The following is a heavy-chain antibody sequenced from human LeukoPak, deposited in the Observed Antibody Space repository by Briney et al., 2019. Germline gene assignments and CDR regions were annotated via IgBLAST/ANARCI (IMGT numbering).Heavy chain of an antibody. J-gene: IGHJ1*01. D-gene: IGHD6-19*01. CDR2: IIPIFGTA. V-gene: IGHV1-69*13. CDR1: GGTFSSYA. Sequence: ASVTVSCKVSGGTFSSYAISWVRQAPGQGLEWMGGIIPIFGTANYAQKFQGRVTITADDSTTTAYMELSSLRFEDTAVYYCARPARGFSTDWLEYFQHWGQGTLVTVSS. CDR3: ARPARGFSTDWLEYFQH.